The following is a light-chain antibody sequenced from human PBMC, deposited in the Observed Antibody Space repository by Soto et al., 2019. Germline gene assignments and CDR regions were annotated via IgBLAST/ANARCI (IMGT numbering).Light chain of an antibody. Sequence: DIQMTQSPSTLSASVGDRVTITCRASQSISTSLAWYQQKPGKAPKFLIYDASSLESGVPSRFSGSGSGTEFTLTISSLQPDDFASYYCQHYNSYSEAFGQGTKVELK. CDR3: QHYNSYSEA. CDR1: QSISTS. J-gene: IGKJ1*01. CDR2: DAS. V-gene: IGKV1-5*01.